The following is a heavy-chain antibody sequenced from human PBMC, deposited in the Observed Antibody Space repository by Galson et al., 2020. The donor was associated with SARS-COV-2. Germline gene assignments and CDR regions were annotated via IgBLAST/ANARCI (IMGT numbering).Heavy chain of an antibody. V-gene: IGHV1-69*06. CDR2: IIPMFGTA. CDR1: GGTFSNYA. Sequence: SVKVSCKASGGTFSNYAISWVRQAPGQGLEWMGGIIPMFGTAHYAQKFQGSLTITADKFTSTTYMEVRSLRSEDTAVYYCARNLIVVPADISRLSEHDYCGMYVWGQGTTVTVSS. J-gene: IGHJ6*02. D-gene: IGHD2-2*02. CDR3: ARNLIVVPADISRLSEHDYCGMYV.